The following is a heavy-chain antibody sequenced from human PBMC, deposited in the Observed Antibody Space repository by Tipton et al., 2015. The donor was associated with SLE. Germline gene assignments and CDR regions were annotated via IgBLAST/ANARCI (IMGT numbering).Heavy chain of an antibody. V-gene: IGHV3-23*01. CDR2: ISGTGGST. CDR1: GGSISSGSYY. Sequence: GSLRLSCTVSGGSISSGSYYWSWIRQPAGKGLEWLSAISGTGGSTFYADSVKGRFTISRDNSKNTLYLQMNSLRVEDTAIYYCVEGLDYWGRGTLVTVSS. D-gene: IGHD3-3*01. CDR3: VEGLDY. J-gene: IGHJ4*02.